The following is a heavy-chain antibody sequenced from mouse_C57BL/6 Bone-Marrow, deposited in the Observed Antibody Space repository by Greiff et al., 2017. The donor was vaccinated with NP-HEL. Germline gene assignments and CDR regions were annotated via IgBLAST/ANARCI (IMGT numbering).Heavy chain of an antibody. CDR1: GFTFSSYA. CDR2: ISDGGSYT. Sequence: VQLKESGGGLVKPGGSLKLSCAASGFTFSSYAMSWVRQTPEKRLEWVATISDGGSYTYYPDNVKGRFTISRDNAKNNLYLQMSHLKSEDTAMYYCARDHGYGSSYAGAYWGQGTLVTVSA. V-gene: IGHV5-4*01. CDR3: ARDHGYGSSYAGAY. J-gene: IGHJ3*01. D-gene: IGHD1-1*01.